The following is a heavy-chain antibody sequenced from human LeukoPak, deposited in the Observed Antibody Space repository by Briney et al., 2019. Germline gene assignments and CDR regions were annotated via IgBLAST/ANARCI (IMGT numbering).Heavy chain of an antibody. CDR2: INPSGGSA. J-gene: IGHJ4*02. V-gene: IGHV1-46*01. D-gene: IGHD5-12*01. CDR3: ARIRRYSGYDLFDY. CDR1: GYTFTSYY. Sequence: ASVKVSCKASGYTFTSYYMHWVRQAPGQGLEWMGIINPSGGSASYAQKFQGRVTITADKSTSTAYMELSSLRSEDTAVYYCARIRRYSGYDLFDYWGQGTLVTVSS.